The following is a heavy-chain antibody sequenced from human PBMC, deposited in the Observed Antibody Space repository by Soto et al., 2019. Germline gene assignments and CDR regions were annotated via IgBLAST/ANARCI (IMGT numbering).Heavy chain of an antibody. V-gene: IGHV1-69*12. J-gene: IGHJ4*02. D-gene: IGHD2-15*01. CDR1: GGTFSSCA. Sequence: QVQLVQSGAEVKKPGSSVKVSCKASGGTFSSCAISWVRQAPGQGLEWMGGIIPIFGTANYAQKLRGRVTLTADESTRTAYMELRSLRYEDTAVYYCARASRYCSGVSCYFLPGIDYWGQGTLVTVPS. CDR3: ARASRYCSGVSCYFLPGIDY. CDR2: IIPIFGTA.